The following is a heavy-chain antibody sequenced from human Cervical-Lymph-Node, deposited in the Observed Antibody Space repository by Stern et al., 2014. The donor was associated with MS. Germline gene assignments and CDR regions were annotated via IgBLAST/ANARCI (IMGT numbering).Heavy chain of an antibody. J-gene: IGHJ4*02. D-gene: IGHD1-26*01. CDR3: ARDRGLVGNTTDDY. Sequence: QDQLVQSGAEVKKPGASVKVSCKASGFTFTNHGISWVRQAPGQGLEWMGWINGYHGNIDFAQKFQGRLIMTTDTSTSTVYMELRSLGFDDTAVYYCARDRGLVGNTTDDYWGQGTLVTVSS. CDR2: INGYHGNI. V-gene: IGHV1-18*01. CDR1: GFTFTNHG.